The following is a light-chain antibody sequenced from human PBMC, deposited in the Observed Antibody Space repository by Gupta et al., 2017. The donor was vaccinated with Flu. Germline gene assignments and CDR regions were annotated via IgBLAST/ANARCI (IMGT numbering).Light chain of an antibody. CDR1: STDIGNYNY. Sequence: SALTQPASVSGSPGPSITISCTGTSTDIGNYNYVSCYPHHPGKPPKLVLYEVNNRPAAVASLFSASKSANTASLTISAHKEEDAADYYYDSYTSSSTVVFGGGTKVTVL. J-gene: IGLJ2*01. CDR2: EVN. V-gene: IGLV2-14*01. CDR3: DSYTSSSTVV.